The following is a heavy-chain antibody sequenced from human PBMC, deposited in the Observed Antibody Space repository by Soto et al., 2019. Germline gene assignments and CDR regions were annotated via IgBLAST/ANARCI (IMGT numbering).Heavy chain of an antibody. Sequence: SVKVSCKASGGTFSSYAISWVRQAPGQGLEWMGGIIPIFGTANYAQKFQGRVTITADESTSTAYMELSSLRSEDTAVYYCAREFLRWSGQSTESAPFIAGYYGMDVWGQGTTVTVS. CDR3: AREFLRWSGQSTESAPFIAGYYGMDV. CDR1: GGTFSSYA. V-gene: IGHV1-69*13. CDR2: IIPIFGTA. D-gene: IGHD2-15*01. J-gene: IGHJ6*02.